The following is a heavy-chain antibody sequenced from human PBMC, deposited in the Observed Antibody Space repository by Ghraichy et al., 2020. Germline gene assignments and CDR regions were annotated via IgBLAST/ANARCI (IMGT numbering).Heavy chain of an antibody. V-gene: IGHV3-23*01. CDR2: ISGSGGTT. J-gene: IGHJ4*02. CDR1: GFTFSSYA. Sequence: GGSLRLSCAASGFTFSSYAMSWVRQAPGKGLEWVSAISGSGGTTYYADSVKGRFTISRDNSKNTLYLQMNSLRAEDTAVYYCANSAGDGDYVTDYWGQGTLVTVSS. D-gene: IGHD4-17*01. CDR3: ANSAGDGDYVTDY.